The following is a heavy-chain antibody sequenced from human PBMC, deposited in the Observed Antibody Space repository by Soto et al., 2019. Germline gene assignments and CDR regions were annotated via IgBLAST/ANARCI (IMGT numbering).Heavy chain of an antibody. V-gene: IGHV3-33*01. J-gene: IGHJ3*02. D-gene: IGHD6-13*01. CDR3: ARAEYSSSWFNDAFDI. CDR2: IWYDGSNK. CDR1: GFTFSSYG. Sequence: QVQLVESGGGVVQPGRSLRLSCAASGFTFSSYGMHWVRQAPGKGLEWVAVIWYDGSNKYYADSVKGRFTISRDNSKNTLYLQMNSLRAEDTAVYYCARAEYSSSWFNDAFDIWGQGTTVTVSS.